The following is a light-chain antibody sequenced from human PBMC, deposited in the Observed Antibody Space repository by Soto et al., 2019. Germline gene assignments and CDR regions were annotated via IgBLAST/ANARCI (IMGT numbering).Light chain of an antibody. CDR2: SNT. CDR1: SSNIGAGYE. Sequence: QSALTQPASVSGSPGQSITISCTRSSSNIGAGYEVHWYQQIPGTAPKVLIYSNTHRPSGVPDRFSCSKSGTSASLAITDLQAEDEADYYCQSYDNSLSGFYVLGTGTKVTVL. J-gene: IGLJ1*01. V-gene: IGLV1-40*01. CDR3: QSYDNSLSGFYV.